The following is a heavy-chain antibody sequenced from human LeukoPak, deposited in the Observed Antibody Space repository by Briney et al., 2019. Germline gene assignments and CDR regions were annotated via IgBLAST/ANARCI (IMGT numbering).Heavy chain of an antibody. Sequence: GGSLRLSCAASGFTLSSYAMSWVRQAPGKGLEWVSLISGNAGSTYYADSVKGRFTISRDITKNTLYLQMNSLRAEDTAVYYCARDSSDDAFDIWGQGTMVTVSS. CDR3: ARDSSDDAFDI. J-gene: IGHJ3*02. V-gene: IGHV3-23*01. CDR1: GFTLSSYA. CDR2: ISGNAGST. D-gene: IGHD2-15*01.